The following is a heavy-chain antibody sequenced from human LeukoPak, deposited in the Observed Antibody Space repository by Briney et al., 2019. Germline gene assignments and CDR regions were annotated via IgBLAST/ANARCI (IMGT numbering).Heavy chain of an antibody. CDR1: GYSFTNYW. V-gene: IGHV5-51*01. J-gene: IGHJ6*02. Sequence: GEPLKISCKGSGYSFTNYWIGWVRQLPGKGLEWMGIIYPADSDTKYSPSFQGQVTISVDKSISTAYLQWSSLKASDTAIYYCARWMFYYGSGVFHYHGMDVWGQGTTVTVSS. CDR3: ARWMFYYGSGVFHYHGMDV. CDR2: IYPADSDT. D-gene: IGHD3-10*01.